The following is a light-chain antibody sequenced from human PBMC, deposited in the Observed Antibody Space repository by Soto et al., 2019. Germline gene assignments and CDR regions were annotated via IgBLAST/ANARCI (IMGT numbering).Light chain of an antibody. CDR3: QKYNSAPRT. J-gene: IGKJ1*01. CDR2: AAS. CDR1: PGISNY. V-gene: IGKV1-27*01. Sequence: DIQMTQSPSSLSASVGDRVTITCRASPGISNYLAWYQQKPGKVPKLLIYAASTLQSGVPSRFSGSGSGTDVTLTISSLQPEDVATYYCQKYNSAPRTFGQGTKVEIK.